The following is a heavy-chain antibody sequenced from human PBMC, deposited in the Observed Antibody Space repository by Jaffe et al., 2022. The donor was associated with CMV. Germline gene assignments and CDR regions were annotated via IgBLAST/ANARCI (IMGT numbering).Heavy chain of an antibody. J-gene: IGHJ3*02. V-gene: IGHV3-9*01. D-gene: IGHD6-6*01. CDR2: ISWNSGSI. CDR3: AKDIAAARPFAFDI. Sequence: EVQLVESGGGLVQPGRSLRLSCAASGFTFDDYAMHWVRQAPGKGLEWVSGISWNSGSIGYADSVKGRFTISRDNAKNSLYLQMNSLRAEDTALYYCAKDIAAARPFAFDIWGQGTMVTVSS. CDR1: GFTFDDYA.